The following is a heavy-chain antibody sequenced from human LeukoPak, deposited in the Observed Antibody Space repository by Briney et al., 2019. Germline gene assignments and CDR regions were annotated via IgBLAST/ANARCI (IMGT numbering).Heavy chain of an antibody. J-gene: IGHJ3*02. V-gene: IGHV1-69*13. D-gene: IGHD2-15*01. Sequence: GASVKVSCKASGGTFNTYSFTWVRLAPGQGLEWMGKIIPIFGTPSYAQKFQGRVTITADESTSTAYMELSSLRSEDTAVYYCADSSPGSDAFDIWAKGTVAGVSS. CDR1: GGTFNTYS. CDR3: ADSSPGSDAFDI. CDR2: IIPIFGTP.